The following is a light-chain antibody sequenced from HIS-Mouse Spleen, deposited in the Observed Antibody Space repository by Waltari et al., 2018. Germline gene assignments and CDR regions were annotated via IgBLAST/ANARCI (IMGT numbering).Light chain of an antibody. V-gene: IGLV2-11*01. CDR3: CSYAGSYTLV. Sequence: QSALTQPRSVSGSPGQSVTISCTGTSSDVGGYNSVSCYQQHPGKAPKLMIDDVSKRPSGVPDRFSGSKSGNTASLTISGLQAEDEADYYCCSYAGSYTLVFGGGTKLTVL. J-gene: IGLJ3*02. CDR2: DVS. CDR1: SSDVGGYNS.